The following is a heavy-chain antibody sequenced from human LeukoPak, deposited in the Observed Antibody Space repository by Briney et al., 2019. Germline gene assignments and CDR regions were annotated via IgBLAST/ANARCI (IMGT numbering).Heavy chain of an antibody. CDR2: IYPGDSDT. CDR1: GYRFTSYW. J-gene: IGHJ4*02. D-gene: IGHD3-10*01. Sequence: GESLKISCKSSGYRFTSYWIGWVRQMPGKGLEWMGIIYPGDSDTRYSPSFQGQVTISADKSINTAYLQWSSLRASDTAMYYCARHTSSDTVWGQGTLVTVSS. CDR3: ARHTSSDTV. V-gene: IGHV5-51*01.